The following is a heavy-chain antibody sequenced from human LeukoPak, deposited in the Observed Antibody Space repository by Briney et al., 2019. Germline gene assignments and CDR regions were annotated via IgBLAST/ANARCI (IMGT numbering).Heavy chain of an antibody. CDR2: MNPNSGST. CDR1: GYTFTSYD. D-gene: IGHD6-13*01. V-gene: IGHV1-8*03. J-gene: IGHJ5*02. Sequence: ASVKVSCKASGYTFTSYDINWVRQATGQGLEWMGWMNPNSGSTGYAQKFQGRVTITRNTSISTAYMELSSLRSEDTAVYYCAREGLDRIAAAGNPGTAPTQPNGFDPWGQGTLVTVSS. CDR3: AREGLDRIAAAGNPGTAPTQPNGFDP.